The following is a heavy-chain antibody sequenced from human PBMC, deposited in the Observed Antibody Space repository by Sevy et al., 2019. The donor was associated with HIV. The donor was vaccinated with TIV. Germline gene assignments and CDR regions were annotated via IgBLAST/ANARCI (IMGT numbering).Heavy chain of an antibody. V-gene: IGHV3-7*01. J-gene: IGHJ4*02. D-gene: IGHD3-10*01. CDR2: INQDGSTK. Sequence: GGSLRLSCAASGFTISSYWMLWVRQAPGKELEWVANINQDGSTKYYLDSVKGRFTISKDNAKNSVVLQMNSLTAEDTGVYFCVRAMASADSFWGQGTLVTVSS. CDR1: GFTISSYW. CDR3: VRAMASADSF.